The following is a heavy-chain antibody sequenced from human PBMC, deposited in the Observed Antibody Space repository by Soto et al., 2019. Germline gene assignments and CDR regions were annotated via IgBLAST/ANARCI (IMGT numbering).Heavy chain of an antibody. J-gene: IGHJ4*02. CDR3: ARGMTTVTTFDY. CDR2: IYHSGST. CDR1: GGSISSGGYS. Sequence: VKPSETLSLTCAVSGGSISSGGYSCSWIRQPPGKGLEWIGYIYHSGSTYYNPSLKSRVTISVDRSKNQFSLKLSSVTAADTAVYYCARGMTTVTTFDYWGQGTLVTVSS. V-gene: IGHV4-30-2*01. D-gene: IGHD4-4*01.